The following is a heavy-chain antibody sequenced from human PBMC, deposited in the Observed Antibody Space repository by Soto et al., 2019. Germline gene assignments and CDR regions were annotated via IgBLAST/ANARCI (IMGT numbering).Heavy chain of an antibody. V-gene: IGHV3-23*01. CDR3: AKESYYDILADSYYNYCMDV. Sequence: EVQLLESGGGLVQPGGSLRLSCVASGFTFNSYAMTWVRQAPGQGLEWVSTVTGSGAYTFDADSVKGRFTISRDNSKDTLYLQMNSLRHEDTALYYCAKESYYDILADSYYNYCMDVWVQGTPVTVSS. CDR2: VTGSGAYT. D-gene: IGHD3-9*01. J-gene: IGHJ6*02. CDR1: GFTFNSYA.